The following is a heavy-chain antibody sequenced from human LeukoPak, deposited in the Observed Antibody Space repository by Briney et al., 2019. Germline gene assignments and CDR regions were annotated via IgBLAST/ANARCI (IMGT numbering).Heavy chain of an antibody. CDR1: GGSISSGDYY. Sequence: SQTLSLTCTVSGGSISSGDYYWSWIRQPPGKGLEWIGYIYYSGSTYYNPSLKSRVTISVDTSKNQFSLKLSSVTAADTAVYYRARIIVVVPAAIEGFDYWGQGTLVTVSS. D-gene: IGHD2-2*02. CDR2: IYYSGST. V-gene: IGHV4-30-4*08. CDR3: ARIIVVVPAAIEGFDY. J-gene: IGHJ4*02.